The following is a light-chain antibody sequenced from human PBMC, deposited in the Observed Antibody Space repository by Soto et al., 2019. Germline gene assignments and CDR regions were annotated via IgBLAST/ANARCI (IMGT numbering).Light chain of an antibody. CDR3: QQYYSIPWT. CDR2: WAS. J-gene: IGKJ1*01. V-gene: IGKV4-1*01. Sequence: DIVMTQSPDSLAVSLGERATINCKSGQSVLYTSNNKNYLAWYQRKPGQPPKLLIYWASTRQIGVPDRFSGSGSGTDFTLTISSLQAEDVAVYYCQQYYSIPWTFGQGTKVEIK. CDR1: QSVLYTSNNKNY.